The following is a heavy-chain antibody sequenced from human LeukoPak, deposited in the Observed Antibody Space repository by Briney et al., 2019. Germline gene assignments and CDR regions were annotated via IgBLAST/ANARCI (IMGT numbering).Heavy chain of an antibody. V-gene: IGHV3-48*01. CDR1: GFTFSSYS. CDR2: ISSSSSTI. Sequence: PGGSLRLSCAASGFTFSSYSMNWVRQAPGKGLEWVSYISSSSSTIYYADSVKGRFTISRDNAKNSLYLQVNSLRAEDTAVYYCAREPIVVVPAAKGGDYMDVWGKGTTVTVSS. CDR3: AREPIVVVPAAKGGDYMDV. J-gene: IGHJ6*03. D-gene: IGHD2-2*01.